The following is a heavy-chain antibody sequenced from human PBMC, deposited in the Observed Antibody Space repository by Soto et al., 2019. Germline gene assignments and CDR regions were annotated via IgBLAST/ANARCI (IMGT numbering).Heavy chain of an antibody. V-gene: IGHV2-5*02. D-gene: IGHD2-21*02. J-gene: IGHJ4*02. CDR1: GFSLSSGGVG. Sequence: GSGLPGEPTQTLTLTCTFSGFSLSSGGVGVGWIRQPPGKALEFLALIYRDGDKRYSPSLKSRLTITKDTSKNQVVLAMSNMDPMDTGTYFCVHGQMVTSWYFDYWGQGTKVTVSS. CDR3: VHGQMVTSWYFDY. CDR2: IYRDGDK.